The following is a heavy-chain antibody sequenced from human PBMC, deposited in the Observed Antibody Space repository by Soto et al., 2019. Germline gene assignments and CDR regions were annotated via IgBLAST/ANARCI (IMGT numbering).Heavy chain of an antibody. J-gene: IGHJ4*01. D-gene: IGHD6-13*01. V-gene: IGHV3-74*01. CDR2: IDSAGTTI. Sequence: GGSLRLSCAASGLFSEYWMHWVRQAPGKGLVWVSRIDSAGTTINYADSVEGRFTISRDNAQNMLFLQMDSLRDEDTAVYYGARGPPASSTSGYVGDYWGQGALVTVSS. CDR1: GLFSEYW. CDR3: ARGPPASSTSGYVGDY.